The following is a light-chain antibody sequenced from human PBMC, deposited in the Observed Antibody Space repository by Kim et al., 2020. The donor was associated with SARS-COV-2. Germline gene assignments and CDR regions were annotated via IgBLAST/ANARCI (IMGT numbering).Light chain of an antibody. CDR3: QQRSNWPRT. CDR2: DAS. Sequence: PGERATSACRASHGVSSYLAWYQQKPGQAPRLLISDASSRATGIPARFSGSGSGTDFTLTISSLEPEDFAVYYCQQRSNWPRTFGQGTKVEIK. CDR1: HGVSSY. J-gene: IGKJ1*01. V-gene: IGKV3-11*01.